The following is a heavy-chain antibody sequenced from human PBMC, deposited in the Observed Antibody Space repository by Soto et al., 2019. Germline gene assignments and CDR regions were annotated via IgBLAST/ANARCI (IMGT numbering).Heavy chain of an antibody. J-gene: IGHJ1*01. V-gene: IGHV4-4*08. CDR3: ARYLTGNAYGRFAF. CDR1: VASIRSYY. CDR2: VYTSDYT. Sequence: PEKLSLTCSVSVASIRSYYWHWIRQPPGKGLEWIGYVYTSDYTRYNPSLKSRVTISVDKSKNQFSLRLSSVTAADTAVYYCARYLTGNAYGRFAFCGPRSLVTVSS. D-gene: IGHD7-27*01.